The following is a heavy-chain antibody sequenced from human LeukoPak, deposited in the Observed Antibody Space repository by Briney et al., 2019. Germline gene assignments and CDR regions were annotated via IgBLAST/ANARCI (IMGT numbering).Heavy chain of an antibody. J-gene: IGHJ4*02. CDR2: ISWNSGSI. D-gene: IGHD3-22*01. Sequence: SLRLSCAASGFTSDDYAMHWVRQAPGKGLEWVSGISWNSGSIGYADAVKGRFTISRDNAKNSLYLQMNSLRAEDTAVYYCARDSLTMIVGRQKRGLDYWGQGTLVTVSS. CDR1: GFTSDDYA. V-gene: IGHV3-9*02. CDR3: ARDSLTMIVGRQKRGLDY.